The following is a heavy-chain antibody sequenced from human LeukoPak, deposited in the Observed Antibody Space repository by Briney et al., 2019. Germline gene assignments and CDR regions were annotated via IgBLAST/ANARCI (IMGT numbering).Heavy chain of an antibody. CDR3: ARFHPRTYYFDY. CDR2: MYTSGST. Sequence: SQTLSLTSTVSGGSISSGSYYWSWIRQPAGRGLEYIGRMYTSGSTNYNPSLKRRVTISVDTSKNQFSLKMSSVTAADTAVYYCARFHPRTYYFDYWGQGTLVTVSS. J-gene: IGHJ4*02. CDR1: GGSISSGSYY. V-gene: IGHV4-61*02.